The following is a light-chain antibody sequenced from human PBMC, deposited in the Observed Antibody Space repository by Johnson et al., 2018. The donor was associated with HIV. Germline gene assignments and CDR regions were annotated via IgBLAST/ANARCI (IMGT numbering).Light chain of an antibody. CDR3: ETGHFSVSSYV. CDR1: SSNIGKNY. Sequence: QSVLTQPPSVSAAPGQKVTISCSGSSSNIGKNYVSWYQQLPGTAHKLLIYDNNKRPSGIPDRFSGSKSGTSATLGITGLPPGDEADYYCETGHFSVSSYVLRSGTELTVL. V-gene: IGLV1-51*01. CDR2: DNN. J-gene: IGLJ1*01.